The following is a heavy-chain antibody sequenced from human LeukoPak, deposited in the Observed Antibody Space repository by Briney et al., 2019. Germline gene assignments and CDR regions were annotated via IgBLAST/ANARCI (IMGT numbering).Heavy chain of an antibody. J-gene: IGHJ4*02. D-gene: IGHD3-16*02. CDR1: GFTFSSYS. V-gene: IGHV3-21*01. CDR2: ISSSSSYI. CDR3: ARDPRDYDYVWGSYRYNY. Sequence: PGGSLRLSCAASGFTFSSYSMNWVRQAPGKGLEWVSSISSSSSYIYYADSVKGRFTISRDNAKNSLYLQMNSLRAEDTAVYYCARDPRDYDYVWGSYRYNYWGQGTLVTVSS.